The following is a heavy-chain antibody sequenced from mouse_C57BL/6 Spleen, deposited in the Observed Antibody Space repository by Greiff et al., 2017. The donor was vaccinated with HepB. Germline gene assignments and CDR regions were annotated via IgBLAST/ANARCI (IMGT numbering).Heavy chain of an antibody. V-gene: IGHV1-55*01. CDR2: IYPGSGST. J-gene: IGHJ4*01. Sequence: QVQLQQPGAELVKPGASVKMSCKASGYTFTSYWITWVKQRPGQGLEWIGDIYPGSGSTNYNEKFKSKATLNVDTSSSTAYMQLSSLTSEDSAVYYCAREDGYDGGYAMDYWGQGTSVTVSS. CDR3: AREDGYDGGYAMDY. CDR1: GYTFTSYW. D-gene: IGHD2-2*01.